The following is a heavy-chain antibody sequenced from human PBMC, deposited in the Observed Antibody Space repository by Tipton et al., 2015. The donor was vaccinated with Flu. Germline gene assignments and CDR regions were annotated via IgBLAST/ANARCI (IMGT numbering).Heavy chain of an antibody. D-gene: IGHD2-8*01. J-gene: IGHJ6*02. CDR3: ARQDHGLDV. CDR2: IYNGWRV. CDR1: GGSVDSTTYY. V-gene: IGHV4-39*01. Sequence: TLSLTCSVSGGSVDSTTYYWGWIRQPPGKGLEWIGSIYNGWRVFYNPSLKSRVTISVDTSKNQFSLNLRSVTAADTAVYYCARQDHGLDVWGQGTTVSVS.